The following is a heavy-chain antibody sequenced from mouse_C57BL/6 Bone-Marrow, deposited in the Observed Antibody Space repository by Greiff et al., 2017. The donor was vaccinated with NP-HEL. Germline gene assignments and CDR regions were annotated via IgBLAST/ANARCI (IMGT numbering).Heavy chain of an antibody. Sequence: QVQLKQPGAELVKPGASVKMSCKASGYTFTSYWITWVKQRPGQGLEWIGDIYPGSGSTNYNEKFKSKATLTVDTSSSTAYMQLSSLTSEYSAFSYCAGFTTVVAKDAYFDYWGTGTPVTVSS. CDR1: GYTFTSYW. D-gene: IGHD1-1*01. J-gene: IGHJ1*03. V-gene: IGHV1-55*01. CDR2: IYPGSGST. CDR3: AGFTTVVAKDAYFDY.